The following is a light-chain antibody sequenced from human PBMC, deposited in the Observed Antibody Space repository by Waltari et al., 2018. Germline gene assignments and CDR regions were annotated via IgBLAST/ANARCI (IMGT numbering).Light chain of an antibody. CDR2: EVS. Sequence: QSPLPHPASVSGSPVRPSPFPCPGPSGDVGGSTYVPCYQQHPGKAPKLMIYEVSNRPSGVSNRFSGSKSGNTASLTISGLQAEDEADYYCSSYTSSSTLGVFGTGTKVTVL. CDR1: SGDVGGSTY. J-gene: IGLJ1*01. V-gene: IGLV2-14*01. CDR3: SSYTSSSTLGV.